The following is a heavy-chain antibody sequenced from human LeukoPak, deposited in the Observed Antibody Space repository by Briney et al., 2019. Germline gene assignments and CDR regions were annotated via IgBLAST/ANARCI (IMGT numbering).Heavy chain of an antibody. CDR2: IKPDEGEK. CDR1: GFTFNSYW. CDR3: VRYYTRQSWYFDL. D-gene: IGHD3-10*01. Sequence: GGSLRLSCAASGFTFNSYWMTWVRQAPGKGLEWVANIKPDEGEKYYLDSVKGRFTVSRDNAKNSLYLQMNSLRAEDTAVYYCVRYYTRQSWYFDLSGRGTLVTVSS. V-gene: IGHV3-7*01. J-gene: IGHJ2*01.